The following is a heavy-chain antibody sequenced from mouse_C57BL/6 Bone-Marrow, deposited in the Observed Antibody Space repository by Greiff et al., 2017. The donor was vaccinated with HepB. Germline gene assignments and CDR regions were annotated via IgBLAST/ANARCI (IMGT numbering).Heavy chain of an antibody. CDR3: ARDGELLRYFDY. V-gene: IGHV1-64*01. CDR2: IHPNSGST. D-gene: IGHD1-1*01. CDR1: GYTFTSYW. Sequence: VQLQQPGAELVKPGASVKLSCKASGYTFTSYWMHWVKQRPGQGLEWIGMIHPNSGSTNYNEKFKSKATLTVDKSSSTAYMQLSSLTSEDSAVYYCARDGELLRYFDYWGQGTTLTVSS. J-gene: IGHJ2*01.